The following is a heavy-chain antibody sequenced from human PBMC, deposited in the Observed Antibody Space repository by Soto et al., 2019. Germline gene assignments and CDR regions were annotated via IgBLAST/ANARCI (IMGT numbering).Heavy chain of an antibody. D-gene: IGHD3-10*02. CDR1: GGSISSSSYY. Sequence: SETLSLTCTVSGGSISSSSYYWGWKRQPPGKGLEWSGSIYYSGSSYYNPSLKSRVTISVDTSNNQFSLKLSSVTAADTAVYYCALFREDYYYGMDVWGQGTTVTVSS. V-gene: IGHV4-39*01. J-gene: IGHJ6*02. CDR3: ALFREDYYYGMDV. CDR2: IYYSGSS.